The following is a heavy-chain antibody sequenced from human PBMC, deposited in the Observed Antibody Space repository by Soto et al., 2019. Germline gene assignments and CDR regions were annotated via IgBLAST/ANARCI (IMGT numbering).Heavy chain of an antibody. CDR3: AKDRYDSSGYYHGRDHSYGMEV. CDR1: GFTFSSYA. CDR2: ISGSGGST. Sequence: PVGSLRLSCAASGFTFSSYAMSWVRHAPGKGLEWVSAISGSGGSTYYADSVKGRFTISRDNSKNTLYLQMNSLRAEDTAVYYCAKDRYDSSGYYHGRDHSYGMEVWGQGTTVTVSS. J-gene: IGHJ6*01. V-gene: IGHV3-23*01. D-gene: IGHD3-22*01.